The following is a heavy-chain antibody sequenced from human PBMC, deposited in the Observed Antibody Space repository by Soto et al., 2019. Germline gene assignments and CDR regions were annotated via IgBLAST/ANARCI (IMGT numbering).Heavy chain of an antibody. CDR3: ARDLMRWEHFPPPLFYYYYYGMDV. V-gene: IGHV3-74*01. D-gene: IGHD1-26*01. CDR2: IKIDGSTT. Sequence: GSLRLSCAASGFTFSNYWMYWVRQAPGKGLVWVSCIKIDGSTTRFADSVKGRFTISRDNAKNTLYLQMNSLRAEDTAVYYCARDLMRWEHFPPPLFYYYYYGMDVWGQGTTVTVSS. J-gene: IGHJ6*02. CDR1: GFTFSNYW.